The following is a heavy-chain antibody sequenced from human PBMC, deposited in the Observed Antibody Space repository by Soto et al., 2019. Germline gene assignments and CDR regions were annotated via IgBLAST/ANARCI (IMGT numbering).Heavy chain of an antibody. V-gene: IGHV4-31*03. D-gene: IGHD3-16*01. CDR2: IYFTGTT. Sequence: PSETLSLTCNVSGGSISSGTSYWTWIRQHPGEGLEWIGHIYFTGTTYSNPSLRSRLTISVDTSKNQFSLKLSSVTAADTAVYYCARHGHWAPLDDWGQGTLVTVSS. CDR3: ARHGHWAPLDD. CDR1: GGSISSGTSY. J-gene: IGHJ4*02.